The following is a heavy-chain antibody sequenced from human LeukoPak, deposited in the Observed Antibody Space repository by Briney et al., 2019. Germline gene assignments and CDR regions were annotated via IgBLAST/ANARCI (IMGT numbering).Heavy chain of an antibody. J-gene: IGHJ4*02. CDR3: AKAGSTRFDY. Sequence: GGSLGLSCAASGFTFSSYWMSWVRQPPGKGLEWVSVIDSGGRTYYADSIQGRFTFSRDDSKNTLYLQMISLRAEDTAVYYCAKAGSTRFDYWGQGTLVTVSS. V-gene: IGHV3-53*01. CDR1: GFTFSSYW. D-gene: IGHD2-2*01. CDR2: IDSGGRT.